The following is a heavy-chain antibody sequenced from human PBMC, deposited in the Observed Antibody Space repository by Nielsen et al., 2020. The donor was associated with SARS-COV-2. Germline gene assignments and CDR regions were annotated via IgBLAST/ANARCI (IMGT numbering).Heavy chain of an antibody. CDR3: ARDTPLELPGGMDV. CDR2: IYYSGST. J-gene: IGHJ6*02. V-gene: IGHV4-61*01. Sequence: SETLSLTCTVSGGSVSSGSYYWSWIRQPPGKGLEWIGYIYYSGSTNYNPALKSRVTISVDTSKNQFHLKLSSVTAADTAVYYCARDTPLELPGGMDVWGQGTTVTVSS. CDR1: GGSVSSGSYY. D-gene: IGHD3-3*01.